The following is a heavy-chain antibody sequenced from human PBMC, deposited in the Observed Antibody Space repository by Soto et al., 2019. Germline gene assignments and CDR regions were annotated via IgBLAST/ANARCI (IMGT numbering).Heavy chain of an antibody. V-gene: IGHV4-34*01. CDR3: ARVEQQLGDPCLDL. Sequence: SETLSLTCAVYGGSFSGYYWSWIRQPPGKGLEWIGEINHSGSTNYNPSLKSRVTISVDTSKNQFSLKLGSVTAADTAVYYCARVEQQLGDPCLDLWGRGTLVTVSS. J-gene: IGHJ2*01. CDR1: GGSFSGYY. CDR2: INHSGST. D-gene: IGHD6-13*01.